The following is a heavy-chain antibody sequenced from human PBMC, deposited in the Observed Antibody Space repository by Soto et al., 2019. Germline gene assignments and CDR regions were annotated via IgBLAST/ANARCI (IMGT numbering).Heavy chain of an antibody. Sequence: EVQLVESGGGLVQPGGSLRLSCAASGFTFSSYSMNWVRQAPGKGLEWVSYISSSSTIYYADSVKGRFTISRDNAKNSLYLQMNSLRAEDTAVYYCARTRYGMDVWGQGTTVTVSS. CDR1: GFTFSSYS. J-gene: IGHJ6*02. V-gene: IGHV3-48*01. CDR2: ISSSSTI. CDR3: ARTRYGMDV.